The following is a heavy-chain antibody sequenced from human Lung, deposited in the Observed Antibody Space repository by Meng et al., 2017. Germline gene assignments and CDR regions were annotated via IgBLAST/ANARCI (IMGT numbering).Heavy chain of an antibody. CDR1: GGSFSGYY. D-gene: IGHD6-19*01. V-gene: IGHV4-34*12. CDR3: VRRTYSSGWYFDY. J-gene: IGHJ4*02. Sequence: QVQLQQWGAGLFKPSESLSLTCAVYGGSFSGYYWSWIRQPPGKGLEWIGEIIDSGSTNYNPSLKSRVTISVDTSKNQFSLRVTSVTAADRAVYYCVRRTYSSGWYFDYWGQGTLVTVSS. CDR2: IIDSGST.